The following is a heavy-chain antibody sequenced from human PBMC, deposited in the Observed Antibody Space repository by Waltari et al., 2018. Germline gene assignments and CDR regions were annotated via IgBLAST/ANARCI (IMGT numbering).Heavy chain of an antibody. D-gene: IGHD2-15*01. J-gene: IGHJ4*02. CDR1: GASITTRYW. V-gene: IGHV4-4*02. CDR3: ATVIAGCSASSCYLDS. Sequence: QVQLQESGPGLVKPSGTLSLTCAVSGASITTRYWWNWVRQSPGKGLEWIGEISHWRFTNYNPSLEGRISISRDEFKNQFSLQLSSVTAADTAMYYCATVIAGCSASSCYLDSWGQGTLVTVSS. CDR2: ISHWRFT.